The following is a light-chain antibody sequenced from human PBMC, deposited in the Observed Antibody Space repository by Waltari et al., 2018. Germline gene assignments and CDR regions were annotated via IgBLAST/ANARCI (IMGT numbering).Light chain of an antibody. V-gene: IGKV3-20*01. Sequence: EIVLTQSPGTLSLSTGETATLSCRASQSLNKNYLAWYRQRPGQAPGLLIHETSRRTTGIPDRFSGSGSGTDFALTISRLEAEDSAVYDCQQYGSSPYTFGQGTKLEIK. J-gene: IGKJ2*01. CDR3: QQYGSSPYT. CDR2: ETS. CDR1: QSLNKNY.